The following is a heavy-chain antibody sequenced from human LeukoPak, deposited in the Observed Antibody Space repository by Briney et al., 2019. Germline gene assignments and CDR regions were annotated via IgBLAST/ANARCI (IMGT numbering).Heavy chain of an antibody. CDR3: ARPFQDYDKGTFFYFFDF. J-gene: IGHJ4*02. V-gene: IGHV4-39*01. D-gene: IGHD3-22*01. Sequence: SETLSLTCSVSGASFTMGSYYWAWIRQPPGKGLEWIGTFHFSGSTYYNPSLKSRVTISVDTSKNSVSLMLRSVTAADTAVYFCARPFQDYDKGTFFYFFDFWGQGILVTVSS. CDR1: GASFTMGSYY. CDR2: FHFSGST.